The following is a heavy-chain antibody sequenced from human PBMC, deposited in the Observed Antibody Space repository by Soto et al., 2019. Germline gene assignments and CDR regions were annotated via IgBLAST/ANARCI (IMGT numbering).Heavy chain of an antibody. D-gene: IGHD6-19*01. Sequence: GASVKVSCKASGYTLSHYGIHWMRQAPGHRREWIGWINAGNGNTKYSQKFQDRVTITRDTSATTAYMELSSLRSEYTAVFYCARSGYSSGWYRWYFDFWGRGTLVTVSS. J-gene: IGHJ2*01. CDR1: GYTLSHYG. V-gene: IGHV1-3*01. CDR3: ARSGYSSGWYRWYFDF. CDR2: INAGNGNT.